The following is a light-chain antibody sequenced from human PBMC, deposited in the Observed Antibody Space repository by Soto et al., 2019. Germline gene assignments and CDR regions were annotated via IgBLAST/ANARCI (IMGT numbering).Light chain of an antibody. CDR3: QQYHDWPPYT. CDR2: GAS. V-gene: IGKV3-15*01. J-gene: IGKJ2*01. CDR1: QSISVN. Sequence: ETVMAQSPATLSVSPGERATLSCRASQSISVNLAWYQQKPGQAPRLLIYGASTRATGIPARFSGSGSGTEFTLSISSLQSEDFAVYYCQQYHDWPPYTFGQGTKLEIK.